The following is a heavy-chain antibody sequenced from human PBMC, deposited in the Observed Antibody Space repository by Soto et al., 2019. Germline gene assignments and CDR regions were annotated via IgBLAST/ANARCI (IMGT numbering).Heavy chain of an antibody. J-gene: IGHJ6*02. V-gene: IGHV6-1*01. Sequence: TCVISEDSVSSNSAAWSWIRQSPSRGLEWLVRTYYRSQWYNDYAVSVKGRIIINPDTSKNQFSLQLSSVTPEDTAVYYCARTVARDYYYKGVDVWGQGTTVTVSS. CDR3: ARTVARDYYYKGVDV. CDR1: EDSVSSNSAA. D-gene: IGHD6-19*01. CDR2: TYYRSQWYN.